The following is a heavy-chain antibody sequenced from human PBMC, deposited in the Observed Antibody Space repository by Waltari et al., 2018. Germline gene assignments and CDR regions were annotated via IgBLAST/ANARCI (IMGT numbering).Heavy chain of an antibody. CDR2: IYYSGST. CDR1: GGSISSYY. J-gene: IGHJ6*02. CDR3: AREGLLWFGESSYGMDV. D-gene: IGHD3-10*01. Sequence: QVQLQESGPGLVKPSETLSLTCTVSGGSISSYYWSWIRQPPGKGLEWIGYIYYSGSTNYNPPLTSRVTISVDTSKNQFSLKLSSVTAADTAVYYCAREGLLWFGESSYGMDVWGQGTTVTVSS. V-gene: IGHV4-59*01.